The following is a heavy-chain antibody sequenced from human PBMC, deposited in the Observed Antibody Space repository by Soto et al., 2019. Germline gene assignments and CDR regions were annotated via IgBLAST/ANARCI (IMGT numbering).Heavy chain of an antibody. D-gene: IGHD2-15*01. CDR3: ARAFCSGGSCYSFDY. CDR2: IYYSGST. CDR1: GGSISSSSYY. J-gene: IGHJ4*02. V-gene: IGHV4-39*01. Sequence: QLQLQESGPGLVKPSETLSLTCTVSGGSISSSSYYWGWIRQPPGKGLEWIGSIYYSGSTYYNPSLKSRVTISVDTSKNQFSLKLSSVTAADTAVYYCARAFCSGGSCYSFDYWGQGTLVTVSS.